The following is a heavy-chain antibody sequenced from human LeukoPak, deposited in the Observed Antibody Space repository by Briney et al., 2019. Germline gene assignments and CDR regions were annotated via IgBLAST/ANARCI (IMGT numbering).Heavy chain of an antibody. CDR2: INHSGST. V-gene: IGHV4-39*07. Sequence: SETLSLTCTVSGGSIISGAYYWGWIRQPPGKGLEWIGEINHSGSTNYNPSLKSRVTISVDTSKNQFSLKLSSVTAADTAVYYCARGAVTTYYYGMDVWSQGTTVTVSS. J-gene: IGHJ6*02. CDR1: GGSIISGAYY. D-gene: IGHD4-17*01. CDR3: ARGAVTTYYYGMDV.